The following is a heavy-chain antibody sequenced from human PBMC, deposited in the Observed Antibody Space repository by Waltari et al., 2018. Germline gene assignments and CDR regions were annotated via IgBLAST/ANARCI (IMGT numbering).Heavy chain of an antibody. CDR3: ARDRGGMYGDYFDY. CDR2: ISYSGST. CDR1: GGSISSHS. V-gene: IGHV4-59*11. Sequence: QVQLQESGPGLVKPSETLSLTCTVSGGSISSHSWSWIRQPPGKGLEWIGYISYSGSTNYNPSLKSRVTISVDTSKNQFSLKLSSVTAADTAVYYCARDRGGMYGDYFDYWGQGTLVTVSS. J-gene: IGHJ4*02. D-gene: IGHD2-8*01.